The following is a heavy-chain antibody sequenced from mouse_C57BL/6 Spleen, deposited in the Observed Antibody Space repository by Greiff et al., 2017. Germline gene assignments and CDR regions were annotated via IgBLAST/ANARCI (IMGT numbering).Heavy chain of an antibody. Sequence: QVQLQQPGAELVKPGASVKLSCKASGYTFTSYWMQWVKQRPGQGLEWIGEIDPSDSYTNYNQKFKGKATLTVDTSSSTAYMQLSSLTSEDSAVYYCVYGYDVEKFAYWGQVTLVTVSA. CDR3: VYGYDVEKFAY. CDR2: IDPSDSYT. J-gene: IGHJ3*01. D-gene: IGHD2-2*01. CDR1: GYTFTSYW. V-gene: IGHV1-50*01.